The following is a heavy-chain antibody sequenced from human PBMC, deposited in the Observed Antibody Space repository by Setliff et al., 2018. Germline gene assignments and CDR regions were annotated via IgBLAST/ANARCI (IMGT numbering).Heavy chain of an antibody. CDR3: ARALRSPLGGTAFVPVHFDP. D-gene: IGHD3-16*01. J-gene: IGHJ5*02. CDR1: GMSITSYY. CDR2: IYYTGST. V-gene: IGHV4-59*01. Sequence: SETLSLTCSVSGMSITSYYWSWIRQSPGRGLEWIGYIYYTGSTTYSPSLKSRVTISPDTSKNQFHLTVKSVTEADTAVYYCARALRSPLGGTAFVPVHFDPWGQEILVTVSS.